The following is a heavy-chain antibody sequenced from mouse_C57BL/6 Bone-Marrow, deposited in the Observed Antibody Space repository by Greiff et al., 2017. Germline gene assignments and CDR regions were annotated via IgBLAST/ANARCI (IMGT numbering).Heavy chain of an antibody. CDR2: ISGGGGNT. V-gene: IGHV5-9*01. Sequence: EVQLVESGGGLVKPGGSLKLSCAASGFTFSSYTMSWVRQTPEKRLEWVATISGGGGNTYYPDSVKGRFTISRDNAKNTLYLQMSSLRSEDTALYYCARVYYGISYPYWYVDVWGTGTTVTVSS. J-gene: IGHJ1*03. D-gene: IGHD1-1*01. CDR3: ARVYYGISYPYWYVDV. CDR1: GFTFSSYT.